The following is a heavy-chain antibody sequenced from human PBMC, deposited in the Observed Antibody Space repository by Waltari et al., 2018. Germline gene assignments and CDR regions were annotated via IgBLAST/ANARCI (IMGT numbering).Heavy chain of an antibody. V-gene: IGHV1-2*02. CDR3: ARDRGDYYGSGSYWDY. Sequence: QVQLVQSGAEEKKPGASVKVSCKASGYTFTGYYLHWVRQAPGQGLEWMGWINPHSGGTVYAQKFQGSVTMTRDTSITTAYMELSSPRSDDTAVYYCARDRGDYYGSGSYWDYWGQGALVTVSS. CDR1: GYTFTGYY. D-gene: IGHD3-10*01. J-gene: IGHJ4*02. CDR2: INPHSGGT.